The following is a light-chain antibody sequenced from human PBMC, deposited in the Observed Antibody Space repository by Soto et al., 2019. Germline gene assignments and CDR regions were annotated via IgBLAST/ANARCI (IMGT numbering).Light chain of an antibody. Sequence: EIVLTQSPATLSLSPGERATLSCRASQSVGTYLAWYQQKPGQSPRLLIYDASNRATGIPARFSGSGSGTDVTLTISRLEPADFAVYYCQQRTIWPRTFGQGTKVEIK. CDR3: QQRTIWPRT. CDR1: QSVGTY. J-gene: IGKJ1*01. V-gene: IGKV3-11*01. CDR2: DAS.